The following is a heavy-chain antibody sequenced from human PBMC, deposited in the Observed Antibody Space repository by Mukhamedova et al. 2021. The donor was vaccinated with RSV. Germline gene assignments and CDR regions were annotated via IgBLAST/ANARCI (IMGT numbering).Heavy chain of an antibody. V-gene: IGHV3-48*01. CDR3: ARGGRVPADPGWFDP. CDR2: ISISSTTI. D-gene: IGHD2-2*01. J-gene: IGHJ5*02. Sequence: VRQAPGKGLEWVSYISISSTTIYYADSVKGRFIISRDNAKNSLYLQMNSLRAEDTALYYCARGGRVPADPGWFDPWGQGTRVTGS.